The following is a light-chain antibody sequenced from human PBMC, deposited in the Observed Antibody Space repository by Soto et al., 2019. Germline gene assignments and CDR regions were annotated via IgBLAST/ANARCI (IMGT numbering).Light chain of an antibody. J-gene: IGKJ5*01. V-gene: IGKV1D-12*01. CDR2: AAS. CDR1: QDIGSW. Sequence: IPLTQSPSSVSASLVYIVTITFLASQDIGSWFAWYQQKPGKVPKLLIYAASILQSGVPSRFSGSGSGTDFTPTINNLQPEDFATYYCQQAKSFPVSFGQGTRLEVK. CDR3: QQAKSFPVS.